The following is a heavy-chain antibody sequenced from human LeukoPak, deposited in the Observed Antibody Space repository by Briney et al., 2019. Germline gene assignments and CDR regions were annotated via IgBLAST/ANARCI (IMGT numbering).Heavy chain of an antibody. CDR1: GFTFSSYS. CDR3: ARVLGQQLVREFDY. D-gene: IGHD6-13*01. J-gene: IGHJ4*02. Sequence: SGGSLRLSCAASGFTFSSYSMSWVRQAPGKGLEWVSYISSSSSTIYYADSVKGRFTISRDNAKNSLYLQMNSLRAEDTAVYYCARVLGQQLVREFDYWGQGTLVTVPS. CDR2: ISSSSSTI. V-gene: IGHV3-48*04.